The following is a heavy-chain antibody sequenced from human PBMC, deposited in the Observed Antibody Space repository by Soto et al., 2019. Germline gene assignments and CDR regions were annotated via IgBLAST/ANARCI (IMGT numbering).Heavy chain of an antibody. CDR2: IIPVFGLV. CDR1: GGTPSNSA. V-gene: IGHV1-69*01. Sequence: QVHLLLQSGAEVKKPGSSVKVSCKASGGTPSNSAISWVRQAPGQGLEWMGGIIPVFGLVKYAQNFQGRVTTPADESTNPAYMELSSLRPEDTAVYYCAGGRIVVVGSRAYYGMDVWGQGTTVTVSS. CDR3: AGGRIVVVGSRAYYGMDV. J-gene: IGHJ6*02. D-gene: IGHD3-22*01.